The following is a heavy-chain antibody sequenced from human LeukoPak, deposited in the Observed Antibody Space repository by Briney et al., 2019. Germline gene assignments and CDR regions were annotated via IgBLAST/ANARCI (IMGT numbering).Heavy chain of an antibody. Sequence: ASVKVSCKASGYTFTGYYMHWVRQAPGQGLEWMGWINPNSGGTNYAQKFQGRVTMTRDTSISTAYMELSRLRSDDTAVYYCARAGNPMVRGGDAFDIWGQGTMVTVSS. CDR1: GYTFTGYY. CDR2: INPNSGGT. D-gene: IGHD3-10*01. J-gene: IGHJ3*02. V-gene: IGHV1-2*02. CDR3: ARAGNPMVRGGDAFDI.